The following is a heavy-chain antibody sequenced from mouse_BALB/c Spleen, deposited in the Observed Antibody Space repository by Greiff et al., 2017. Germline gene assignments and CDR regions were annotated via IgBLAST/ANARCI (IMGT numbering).Heavy chain of an antibody. CDR3: ARDRGGLWSLDY. CDR1: GFTFSDYY. V-gene: IGHV5-4*02. Sequence: EVKLVESGGGLVKPGGSLKLSCAASGFTFSDYYMYWVRQTPEKRLEWVATISDGGSYTYYPDSVKGRFTISRDNAKNNLYLQMSSLKSEDTAMYYCARDRGGLWSLDYWGQVTTLTVSS. D-gene: IGHD1-1*02. CDR2: ISDGGSYT. J-gene: IGHJ2*01.